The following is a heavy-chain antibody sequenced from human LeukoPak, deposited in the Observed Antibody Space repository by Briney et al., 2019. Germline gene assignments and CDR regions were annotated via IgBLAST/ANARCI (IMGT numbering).Heavy chain of an antibody. D-gene: IGHD2-2*02. V-gene: IGHV3-66*02. Sequence: GRSLTLSCPPSRFTVSNNYMTWVRQALGKGLEWVSVIYRGGITYYADSVKGRFTISRDNSKNTLYLQMNSLRAEDTAVYYCARRNTHYYYMDVWGKGTTVTVSS. CDR2: IYRGGIT. J-gene: IGHJ6*03. CDR1: RFTVSNNY. CDR3: ARRNTHYYYMDV.